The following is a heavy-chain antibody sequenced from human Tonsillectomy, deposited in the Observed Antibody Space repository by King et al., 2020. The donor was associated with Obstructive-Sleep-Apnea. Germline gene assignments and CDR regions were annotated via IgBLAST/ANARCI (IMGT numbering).Heavy chain of an antibody. CDR1: GFTFSSYA. CDR2: ISYDGSNK. J-gene: IGHJ4*02. D-gene: IGHD6-13*01. Sequence: VQLVESGGGVVQPGRSLRLSCAASGFTFSSYAMHWVRQAPGKGLEWVAVISYDGSNKYYADSVKGRFTISRDNSKNTLYLQMNSLRAEDTAVYYCARVLAAAGKSFDYWGQGTLVTVSS. CDR3: ARVLAAAGKSFDY. V-gene: IGHV3-30*04.